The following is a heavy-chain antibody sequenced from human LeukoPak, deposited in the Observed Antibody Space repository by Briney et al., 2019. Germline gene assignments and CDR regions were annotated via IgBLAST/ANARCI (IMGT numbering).Heavy chain of an antibody. CDR1: GFTFSSYD. D-gene: IGHD6-13*01. Sequence: GGSLRLSCAASGFTFSSYDMHWVRQATGKGLEWVSAIGTAGDTYYPGSVKGRFTISRDNAKNSLYLQMNSLRAEDTAVYYCARWHFSSSWYGEPLFYFDYWGQGTLVTVSS. CDR3: ARWHFSSSWYGEPLFYFDY. J-gene: IGHJ4*02. CDR2: IGTAGDT. V-gene: IGHV3-13*01.